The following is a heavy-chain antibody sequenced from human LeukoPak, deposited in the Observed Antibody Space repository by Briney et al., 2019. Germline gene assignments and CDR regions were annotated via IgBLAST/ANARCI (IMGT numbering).Heavy chain of an antibody. CDR2: IYTSGST. CDR1: GGSINSGTYF. V-gene: IGHV4-61*02. Sequence: SQTLSLTCTVSGGSINSGTYFWSWIRQPAGKGLEWIGRIYTSGSTNYNPSLKSRVTISVDTSKNQFSLKLSSVTAADTAVYYCARDQELRYFDWYYMDVWGKGTTVTVSS. CDR3: ARDQELRYFDWYYMDV. D-gene: IGHD3-9*01. J-gene: IGHJ6*03.